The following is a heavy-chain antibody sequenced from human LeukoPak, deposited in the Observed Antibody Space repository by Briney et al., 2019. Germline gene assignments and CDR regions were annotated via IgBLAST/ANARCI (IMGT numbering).Heavy chain of an antibody. CDR3: ARDLTGYYFDY. D-gene: IGHD3-9*01. CDR1: GGSFSGYY. CDR2: ISSSGSTI. V-gene: IGHV3-11*01. J-gene: IGHJ4*02. Sequence: LSLTCAVYGGSFSGYYWSWIRQAPGKGLEWVSYISSSGSTIYYADSVKGRFTISRDNAKNSLYLQMNSLRAEDTAVYYCARDLTGYYFDYWGQGTLVTVSS.